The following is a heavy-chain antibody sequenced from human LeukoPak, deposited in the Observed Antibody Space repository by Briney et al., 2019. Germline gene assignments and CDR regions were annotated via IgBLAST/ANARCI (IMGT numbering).Heavy chain of an antibody. J-gene: IGHJ4*02. Sequence: PSETLSLTCAVYGGSFSGYYWSWIRQPPGKGLEWIGEINHSGSTNYNPSLKSRVTISVDTSKNQFSLKLSSVTAADTAVYYCARGVRVVVVAATGGNYFDYWGQGTLVTVSS. CDR2: INHSGST. CDR1: GGSFSGYY. CDR3: ARGVRVVVVAATGGNYFDY. V-gene: IGHV4-34*01. D-gene: IGHD2-15*01.